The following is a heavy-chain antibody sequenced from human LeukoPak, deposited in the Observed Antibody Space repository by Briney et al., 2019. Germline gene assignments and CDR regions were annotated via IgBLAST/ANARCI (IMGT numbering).Heavy chain of an antibody. CDR3: ARERAYYYDSSGYYHDAFDI. V-gene: IGHV4-61*02. J-gene: IGHJ3*02. Sequence: SETLSLTCTVSGGSISSGSYYWSWIRQPAGKGLEWIGRIYTSGSTNYNPSLKSRVTISVDTSKNQFALKLSYVTGADTAVYYCARERAYYYDSSGYYHDAFDIWGQGTMVTVSS. D-gene: IGHD3-22*01. CDR2: IYTSGST. CDR1: GGSISSGSYY.